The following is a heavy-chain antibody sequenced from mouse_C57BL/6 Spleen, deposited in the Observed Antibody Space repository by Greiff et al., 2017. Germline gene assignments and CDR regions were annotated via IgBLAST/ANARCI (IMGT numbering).Heavy chain of an antibody. D-gene: IGHD3-2*02. CDR1: GYTFTSYW. V-gene: IGHV1-69*01. J-gene: IGHJ2*01. CDR3: AREGSSGYVPFDY. Sequence: QVQLQQPGAELVMPGASVKLSCKASGYTFTSYWMHWVKQRPGQGLEWIGEIDPSDSYTNYNQKFKGKSTLTVDKSSSTAYMQLSSRTSEDSAVYYWAREGSSGYVPFDYWGQGTTLTVSS. CDR2: IDPSDSYT.